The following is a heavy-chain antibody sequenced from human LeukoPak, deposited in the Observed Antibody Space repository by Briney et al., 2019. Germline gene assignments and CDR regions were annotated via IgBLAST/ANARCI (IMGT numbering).Heavy chain of an antibody. Sequence: PGGSLRLSCAASGFTFSDYYMSWIRQAPGKGLEWVSYISSSGSTIYYADSVKGRFTISRDNAKNSLYLQMNSLRAEDTAVYYCAIAYYYGSGSYSPFDYWGQGTLVTVSS. J-gene: IGHJ4*02. V-gene: IGHV3-11*01. CDR3: AIAYYYGSGSYSPFDY. CDR2: ISSSGSTI. D-gene: IGHD3-10*01. CDR1: GFTFSDYY.